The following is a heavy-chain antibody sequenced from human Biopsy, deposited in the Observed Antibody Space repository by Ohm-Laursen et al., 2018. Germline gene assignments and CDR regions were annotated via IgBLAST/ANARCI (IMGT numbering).Heavy chain of an antibody. CDR3: ARDIYYITNWRAFDM. D-gene: IGHD1-1*01. CDR2: IWYDGSDQ. Sequence: SLRLSCAASGFIFKSYGMHWVRQAPGKGLEWVALIWYDGSDQYYADSVKGRFTISRDNAKNTLYLQMNSLGVEDSAVYYCARDIYYITNWRAFDMWGQGTMVTVAP. J-gene: IGHJ3*02. CDR1: GFIFKSYG. V-gene: IGHV3-33*08.